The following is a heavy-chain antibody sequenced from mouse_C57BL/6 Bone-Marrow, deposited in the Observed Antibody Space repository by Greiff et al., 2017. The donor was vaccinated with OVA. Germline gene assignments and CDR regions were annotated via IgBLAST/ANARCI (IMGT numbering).Heavy chain of an antibody. Sequence: EVKLVEFGGGLVQSGRSLRLSCATSGFTFSDFYMEWVRQAPGKGLEWIAASRNKANDYTTAYSASVKGRFIVSRDTSQSILYLQMNALRAEDTAMYYCARDAGDYDGFDYWGQGTTLTVSS. D-gene: IGHD2-4*01. CDR1: GFTFSDFY. J-gene: IGHJ2*01. V-gene: IGHV7-1*01. CDR2: SRNKANDYTT. CDR3: ARDAGDYDGFDY.